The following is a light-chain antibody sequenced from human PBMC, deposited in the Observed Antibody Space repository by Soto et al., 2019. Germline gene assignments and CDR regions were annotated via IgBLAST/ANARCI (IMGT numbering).Light chain of an antibody. CDR2: AAS. CDR1: QTISNH. Sequence: DIPMTQSPSSLSASVGDRVTITCRASQTISNHLSWYRQTPGKAPNLLIYAASNLQSGVPSRFSGSGSGTDFTLTISSLQPEDFATYYCRQSDSTPWTFGQGTRVDVK. CDR3: RQSDSTPWT. V-gene: IGKV1-39*01. J-gene: IGKJ1*01.